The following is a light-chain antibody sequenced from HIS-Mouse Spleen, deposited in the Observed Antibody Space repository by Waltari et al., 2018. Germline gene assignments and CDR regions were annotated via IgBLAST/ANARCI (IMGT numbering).Light chain of an antibody. Sequence: EIVMKQSPAPLSVSPGERATLPCRASQSVSSNLAWYQQKPGQAPRLLIYGASTRATGIPARFSGSGSGTEFTLTISSLQSEDFAVYYCQQYNNWPRTFGQGTKVEIK. CDR2: GAS. CDR3: QQYNNWPRT. CDR1: QSVSSN. J-gene: IGKJ1*01. V-gene: IGKV3-15*01.